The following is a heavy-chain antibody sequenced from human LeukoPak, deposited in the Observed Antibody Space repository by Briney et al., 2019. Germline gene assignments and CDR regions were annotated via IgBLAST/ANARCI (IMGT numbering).Heavy chain of an antibody. D-gene: IGHD2-15*01. J-gene: IGHJ4*01. V-gene: IGHV3-33*01. Sequence: GGSLRLSCAASGFTFSTCAMHWGRHGPGPGLERVAVMRYDGSNKYYVDSVKRRLAISRDNSNNTLSLQMNSLIADDTAVYYSAREDHCSGGTCHFDSSGPGNTGTVSS. CDR2: MRYDGSNK. CDR1: GFTFSTCA. CDR3: AREDHCSGGTCHFDS.